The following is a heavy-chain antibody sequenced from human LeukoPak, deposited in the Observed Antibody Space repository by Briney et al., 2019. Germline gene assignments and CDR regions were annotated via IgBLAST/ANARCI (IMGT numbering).Heavy chain of an antibody. CDR2: MNPNSGNT. J-gene: IGHJ3*02. CDR3: ATLSRDMGAAAGGDAFDI. D-gene: IGHD6-13*01. CDR1: GYTFTSYD. Sequence: ASVKVSCKVSGYTFTSYDINWVRQATGQGLEWMGWMNPNSGNTGYAQKFQGRVTMTRNTSISTAYMELSSLRSEDTAVYYCATLSRDMGAAAGGDAFDIWGQGTMVTVSS. V-gene: IGHV1-8*01.